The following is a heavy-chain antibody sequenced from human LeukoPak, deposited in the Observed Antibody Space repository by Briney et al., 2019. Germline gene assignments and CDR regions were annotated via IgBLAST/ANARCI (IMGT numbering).Heavy chain of an antibody. CDR3: ASTEWNYAR. CDR1: GGSFSSYY. D-gene: IGHD1-7*01. J-gene: IGHJ4*02. Sequence: SETLSLTCTVSGGSFSSYYWSWMRQSPGKGLEWIGYIHYSGSTNYNPSLKSRVTMSLDTSKNQFSLQLSSVTAADTAVYYCASTEWNYARWGQGTLVTVSS. V-gene: IGHV4-59*08. CDR2: IHYSGST.